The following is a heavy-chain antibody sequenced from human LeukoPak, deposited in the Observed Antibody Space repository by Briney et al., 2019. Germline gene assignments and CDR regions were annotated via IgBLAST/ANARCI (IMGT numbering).Heavy chain of an antibody. CDR2: ISAYNGNT. CDR1: GYTFTSYG. J-gene: IGHJ6*03. Sequence: ASVKVSCKASGYTFTSYGISWVRQAPGQGLEWMGWISAYNGNTNYAQKLQGRVTMTTDTSTSTAYMELRSLRAEDTAVYYCARASGWYERGPDYYYYYMDVWGKGTTVTVSS. V-gene: IGHV1-18*01. D-gene: IGHD6-19*01. CDR3: ARASGWYERGPDYYYYYMDV.